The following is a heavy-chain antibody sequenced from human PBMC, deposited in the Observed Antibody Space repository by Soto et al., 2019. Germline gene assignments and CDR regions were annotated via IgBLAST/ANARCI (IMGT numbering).Heavy chain of an antibody. D-gene: IGHD3-9*01. CDR2: IYWDDDK. V-gene: IGHV2-5*02. CDR3: AHRVIWGPFDWSLGWFDP. J-gene: IGHJ5*02. CDR1: GFSLSTSGVG. Sequence: QITLKESGPTLVKPTQTLTLTCTFSGFSLSTSGVGVGWIRQPPGRALEWLALIYWDDDKRYSPSLRSRLSITKDTSKSQVVLTMTNMDPVDTATYYCAHRVIWGPFDWSLGWFDPWGQGTLVTVSS.